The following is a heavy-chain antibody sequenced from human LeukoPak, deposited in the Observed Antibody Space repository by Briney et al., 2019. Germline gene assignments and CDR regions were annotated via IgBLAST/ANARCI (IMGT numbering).Heavy chain of an antibody. CDR2: IYYSGNT. V-gene: IGHV4-31*03. D-gene: IGHD4-17*01. Sequence: SGTLSLTCTVSGGSISSGGYYWSWIRQRPGKDLEWIGYIYYSGNTYYNPSLKSRVTISVDTSKNQFSLKLNSVTAADTAVYYCARSTVPYYFDYWGQGTLVTVSS. CDR1: GGSISSGGYY. J-gene: IGHJ4*01. CDR3: ARSTVPYYFDY.